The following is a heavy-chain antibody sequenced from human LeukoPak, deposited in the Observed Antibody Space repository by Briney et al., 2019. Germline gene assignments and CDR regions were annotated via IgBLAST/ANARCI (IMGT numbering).Heavy chain of an antibody. CDR2: INHSGST. CDR3: ASGGD. Sequence: PSETLSLTCAVYGGSFSTYYWSWIRQPPGKGLEWIGEINHSGSTNYNPSLKSRVTISVHTSKNQFSLKLGSVTAADTAVYYCASGGDWGQGTLVTVSS. D-gene: IGHD3-16*01. CDR1: GGSFSTYY. V-gene: IGHV4-34*01. J-gene: IGHJ4*02.